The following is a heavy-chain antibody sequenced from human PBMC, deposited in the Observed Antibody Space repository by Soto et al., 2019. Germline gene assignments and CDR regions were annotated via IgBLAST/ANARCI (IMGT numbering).Heavy chain of an antibody. V-gene: IGHV4-59*08. CDR3: ARIKGYCSGGSCYSGIWFDP. D-gene: IGHD2-15*01. CDR2: SYYSGST. Sequence: SETLSLTCTVAGGSISSYSWSWIRQPPGKGLEWIGYSYYSGSTNYNPSLKSRVTISVDTSKNQFSLKLSSVTAADTAVYYCARIKGYCSGGSCYSGIWFDPWGQGTLVTVS. J-gene: IGHJ5*02. CDR1: GGSISSYS.